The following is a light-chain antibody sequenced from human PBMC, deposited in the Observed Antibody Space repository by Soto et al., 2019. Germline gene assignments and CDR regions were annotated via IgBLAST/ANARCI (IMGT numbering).Light chain of an antibody. CDR1: QSISSW. Sequence: DIQMTQSPSTLSASVGDRVTITCRASQSISSWLAWYQQKPGKAPNLLIYKTSSLESGVSSRFNDSGSGTEFTHTISSVQPDDFSNYYCQQYSSYSTFGQGTKVEIK. CDR2: KTS. V-gene: IGKV1-5*03. J-gene: IGKJ1*01. CDR3: QQYSSYST.